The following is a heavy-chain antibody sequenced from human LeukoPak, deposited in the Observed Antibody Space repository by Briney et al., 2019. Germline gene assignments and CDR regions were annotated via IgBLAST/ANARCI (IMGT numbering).Heavy chain of an antibody. Sequence: GGSLRLSCAASGLTVSSNYMSCVRQAPGKGLEWVSVIYSGGSTYYADSVKGRFTISRDNSKNTLYLQMNSLRVEDTAVYYCARDGLVGPFSYWGQGTLVTVSS. D-gene: IGHD1-26*01. CDR3: ARDGLVGPFSY. V-gene: IGHV3-66*01. J-gene: IGHJ4*02. CDR1: GLTVSSNY. CDR2: IYSGGST.